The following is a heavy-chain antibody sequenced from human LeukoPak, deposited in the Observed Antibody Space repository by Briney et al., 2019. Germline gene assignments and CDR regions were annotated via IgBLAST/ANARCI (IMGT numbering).Heavy chain of an antibody. D-gene: IGHD3-10*01. J-gene: IGHJ4*02. CDR1: GGTFSSYA. Sequence: ASVKVSCKASGGTFSSYAISWVRQAPGQGLEWMGWISAYNGNTNYAQKLQGRVTMTTDTSTSTAYMELRSLRSDDTAVYYCARDLWGVRGVISDYWGQGTLVTVSS. CDR3: ARDLWGVRGVISDY. CDR2: ISAYNGNT. V-gene: IGHV1-18*01.